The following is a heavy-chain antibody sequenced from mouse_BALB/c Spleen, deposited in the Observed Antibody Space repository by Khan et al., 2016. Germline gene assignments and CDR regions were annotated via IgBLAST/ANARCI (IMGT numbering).Heavy chain of an antibody. Sequence: VQLQQSGAELMKPGASVKISCKATGYTFSSYWIEWVKQRPGHGLEWIGEILPGSGSTNYNEKFKGKATFTADTSSNTAYMQLSSLTSEDSAVYYCAREVYGRYLDYWGQGTTLTVSS. D-gene: IGHD1-1*02. J-gene: IGHJ2*01. CDR2: ILPGSGST. CDR3: AREVYGRYLDY. CDR1: GYTFSSYW. V-gene: IGHV1-9*01.